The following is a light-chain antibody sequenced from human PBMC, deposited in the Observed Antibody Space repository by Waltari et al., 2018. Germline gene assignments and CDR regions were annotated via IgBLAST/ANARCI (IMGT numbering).Light chain of an antibody. CDR2: EVS. CDR1: SSDVGGYNY. CDR3: SSYTSSSPYV. J-gene: IGLJ1*01. Sequence: QSALTQPASVSGSPGQSITISCTGTSSDVGGYNYVSWYQQHPGKAPKLMIYEVSNRPSGVSNRFAGPKSGNTASLTISGRQAEDEADYYCSSYTSSSPYVFGTGTKVTVL. V-gene: IGLV2-14*01.